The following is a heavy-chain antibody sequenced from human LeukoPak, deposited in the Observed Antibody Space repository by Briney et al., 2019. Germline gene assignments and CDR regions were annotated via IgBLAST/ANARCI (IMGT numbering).Heavy chain of an antibody. CDR3: LCLWFGKGVY. J-gene: IGHJ4*02. CDR2: INSNGRNI. D-gene: IGHD3-10*01. CDR1: GFSFSIYE. Sequence: GGSLRLSCAASGFSFSIYEMNWVRQAPGKGLEWISYINSNGRNIDYADSVRGRFTISRDNAKNSLFLQMNSLRAEDTAVYYCLCLWFGKGVYWGRGTLVTVSS. V-gene: IGHV3-48*03.